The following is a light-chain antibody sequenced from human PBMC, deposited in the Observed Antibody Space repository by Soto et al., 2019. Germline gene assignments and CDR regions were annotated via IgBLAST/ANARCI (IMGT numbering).Light chain of an antibody. CDR3: HKYNSALLT. CDR2: AAS. CDR1: QGIYNY. V-gene: IGKV1-27*01. J-gene: IGKJ5*01. Sequence: DIQMTQSPSSLSASVGDRVTITCRASQGIYNYLAWYQQKPGKAPKLLIYAASTLEAGVPSRFSGSGSGTDFILTISSLQPEEVATYYCHKYNSALLTFGQGTRLESK.